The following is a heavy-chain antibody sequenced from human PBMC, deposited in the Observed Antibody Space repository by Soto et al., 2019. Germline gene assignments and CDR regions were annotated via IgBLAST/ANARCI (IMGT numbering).Heavy chain of an antibody. D-gene: IGHD4-17*01. J-gene: IGHJ4*02. V-gene: IGHV3-33*01. Sequence: GGSLRLSCAASGFTFSSYGMHWVRQAPGKGLEWVAVISSNRSNKYYADSVKGRFTISRDNAKNSLYLQMNSLRAEDTAVYYCARDILVTTAFDYWGQGTLVTVSS. CDR2: ISSNRSNK. CDR1: GFTFSSYG. CDR3: ARDILVTTAFDY.